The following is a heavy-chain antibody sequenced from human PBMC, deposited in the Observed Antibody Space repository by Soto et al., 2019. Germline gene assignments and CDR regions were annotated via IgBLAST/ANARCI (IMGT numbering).Heavy chain of an antibody. Sequence: SVKVSCKASGGTFSSYAISWVRQAPGQGLEWMGGIIPIFGTANYAQKFQGRVTITADESTSTAYMELSSLRSEDTAVYYCARKAYCGGDCYSEEYYYGMDVWGQGTTVTVSS. CDR3: ARKAYCGGDCYSEEYYYGMDV. V-gene: IGHV1-69*13. J-gene: IGHJ6*02. CDR2: IIPIFGTA. CDR1: GGTFSSYA. D-gene: IGHD2-21*02.